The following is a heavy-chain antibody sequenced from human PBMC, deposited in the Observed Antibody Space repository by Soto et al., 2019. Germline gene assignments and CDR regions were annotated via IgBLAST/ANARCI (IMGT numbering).Heavy chain of an antibody. V-gene: IGHV1-2*02. J-gene: IGHJ3*01. CDR1: GYTFSDYY. CDR2: ISPKSGGT. D-gene: IGHD3-22*01. CDR3: TRNAFYYNSSGYHDGFDF. Sequence: ASVKVSCKASGYTFSDYYVHWVRQAPGQGLEWMGWISPKSGGTKYAQKFQGRVTMTRDTSIFTAYMELSRLRSDDTAVYYCTRNAFYYNSSGYHDGFDFWGQGTLVTVSS.